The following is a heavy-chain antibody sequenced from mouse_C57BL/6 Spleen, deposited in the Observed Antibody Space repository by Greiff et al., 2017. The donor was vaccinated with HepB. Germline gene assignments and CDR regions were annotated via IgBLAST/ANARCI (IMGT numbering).Heavy chain of an antibody. CDR2: ISDGGSYT. CDR1: GFTFSSYA. CDR3: ASYGIKYYLDY. V-gene: IGHV5-4*01. D-gene: IGHD2-1*01. Sequence: EVQLVESGGGLVKPGGSLKLSCAASGFTFSSYAMSWVRQTPEKRLEWVATISDGGSYTYYPDNVKGRFTISRDNAKNNLYLQMSHLKSEDTAMYYCASYGIKYYLDYWGQGTTLTVSS. J-gene: IGHJ2*01.